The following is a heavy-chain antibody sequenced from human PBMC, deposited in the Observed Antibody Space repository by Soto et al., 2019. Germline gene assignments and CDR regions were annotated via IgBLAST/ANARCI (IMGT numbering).Heavy chain of an antibody. CDR3: ARDPLGYCSGGSCYPNWFDP. V-gene: IGHV3-33*01. J-gene: IGHJ5*02. CDR2: IWYDGSNK. CDR1: GFTFSSYG. Sequence: PGGSLRLSCAASGFTFSSYGMHWVRQAPGKGLEWVAVIWYDGSNKYYADSVKGRFTISRDNSKNTLYLQMNSLRAEDTAVYYCARDPLGYCSGGSCYPNWFDPWGQGTLVTVSS. D-gene: IGHD2-15*01.